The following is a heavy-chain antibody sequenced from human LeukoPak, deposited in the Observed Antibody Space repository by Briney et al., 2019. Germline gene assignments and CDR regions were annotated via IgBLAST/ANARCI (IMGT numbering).Heavy chain of an antibody. D-gene: IGHD2-8*02. J-gene: IGHJ4*02. V-gene: IGHV5-10-1*01. CDR3: ARDGGGVSSWVSH. CDR2: IYPGDSFT. CDR1: GYSFSSYW. Sequence: GESLKISCKGSGYSFSSYWISWVPQMPGKGVEWMGWIYPGDSFTKYRPSFEGRITISADKSLSTVYLQWSRLKASDTAIYYCARDGGGVSSWVSHWGQGTLVTVSS.